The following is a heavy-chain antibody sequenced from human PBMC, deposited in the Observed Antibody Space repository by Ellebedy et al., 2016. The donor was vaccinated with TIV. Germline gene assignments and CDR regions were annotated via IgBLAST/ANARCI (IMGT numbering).Heavy chain of an antibody. D-gene: IGHD3-10*01. CDR1: GFNFSTYG. Sequence: GGSLRLSXAASGFNFSTYGMHWVRQAPGKGLEWVAVIWYDGSNKYFADSVKGRFTISRDNSRNTLYLQMNSLRAEDTALYYCAKDNARYYGSGSKDYWGQGTLVTVSS. V-gene: IGHV3-33*06. CDR3: AKDNARYYGSGSKDY. CDR2: IWYDGSNK. J-gene: IGHJ4*02.